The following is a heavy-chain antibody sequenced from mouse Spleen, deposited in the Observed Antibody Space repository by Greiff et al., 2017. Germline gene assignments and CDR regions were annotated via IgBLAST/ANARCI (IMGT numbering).Heavy chain of an antibody. CDR1: GFTLTSYG. V-gene: IGHV2-5*01. CDR2: IWTGGST. J-gene: IGHJ3*01. CDR3: AKSYAGTSRIAY. Sequence: VKLMESGPGLVQPSQTLSITCTASGFTLTSYGVNWVRQSPGKGLEWLGVIWTGGSTDYYAAFMSRLSITKYNTKRQVFFKINSLQADGTAIYYCAKSYAGTSRIAYWGQGTLVTVSA. D-gene: IGHD4-1*01.